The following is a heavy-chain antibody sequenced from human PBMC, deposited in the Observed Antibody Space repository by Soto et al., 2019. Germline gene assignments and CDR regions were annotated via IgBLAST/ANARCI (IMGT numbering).Heavy chain of an antibody. D-gene: IGHD3-22*01. J-gene: IGHJ4*02. CDR3: ARTARDSSGGFDY. Sequence: ASVKVSCKASGGTFSSYAISWVRQAPGQGLEWMGGIIPIFGTANYAQKFQGRVTITADESTSTAYIELSSLRSEDTAVYYCARTARDSSGGFDYWGQGTLVTVSS. CDR2: IIPIFGTA. CDR1: GGTFSSYA. V-gene: IGHV1-69*13.